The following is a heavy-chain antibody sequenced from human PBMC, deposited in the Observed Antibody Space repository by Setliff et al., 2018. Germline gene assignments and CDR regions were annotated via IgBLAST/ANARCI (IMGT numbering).Heavy chain of an antibody. J-gene: IGHJ5*02. D-gene: IGHD2-2*01. CDR3: AREEGPAAHWNWFDP. V-gene: IGHV1-69*06. CDR2: IIPIFGTA. Sequence: GASVKVSCKASGGTFSSYAISWVRQAPGQGLEWMGRIIPIFGTANYAQKFQGRVTITADKSTSTAHMELSSLRSEDTAVYYCAREEGPAAHWNWFDPWGQGTLVTVSS. CDR1: GGTFSSYA.